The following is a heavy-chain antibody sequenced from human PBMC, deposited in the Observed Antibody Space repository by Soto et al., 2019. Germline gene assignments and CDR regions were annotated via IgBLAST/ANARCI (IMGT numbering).Heavy chain of an antibody. CDR1: GYTFTSYG. J-gene: IGHJ3*02. V-gene: IGHV1-18*01. D-gene: IGHD7-27*01. CDR2: ISAYNGNT. CDR3: ARDIRIKGIWGRSAFDI. Sequence: ASVKVSCKASGYTFTSYGISWVRQAPGQGLEWMGWISAYNGNTNYAQKLQGRVTMTTDTSTSTAYMELRSLRSDDTAVYYCARDIRIKGIWGRSAFDIWGQGTMVTVSS.